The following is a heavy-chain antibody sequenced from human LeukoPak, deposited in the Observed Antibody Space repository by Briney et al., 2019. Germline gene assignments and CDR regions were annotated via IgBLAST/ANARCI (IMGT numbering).Heavy chain of an antibody. CDR1: GFSFSGSS. D-gene: IGHD2-2*01. V-gene: IGHV3-73*01. CDR2: IRSKANNYAT. Sequence: GGSLRLSCAASGFSFSGSSMHWVRQASGRGLEWVGRIRSKANNYATAYAESVKGRFTISRDNSKNTLFLQMNSLRAEDTAIYYCAKSSRGGGHWGQGTLVSVSS. J-gene: IGHJ4*02. CDR3: AKSSRGGGH.